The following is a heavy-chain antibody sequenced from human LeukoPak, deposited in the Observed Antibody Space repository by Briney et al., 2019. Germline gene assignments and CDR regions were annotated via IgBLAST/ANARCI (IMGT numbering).Heavy chain of an antibody. Sequence: GGSLRLSCAGSGFTLGGYGMHWFRQTPGKGLEWVAVIAYDGSRAFYADSVKGRFTISRDNSKNTMSVQMDDLRAEDTAVYYCTRYNNDNFDYWGQGTLVTVSS. CDR2: IAYDGSRA. J-gene: IGHJ4*02. CDR1: GFTLGGYG. D-gene: IGHD1-14*01. V-gene: IGHV3-33*01. CDR3: TRYNNDNFDY.